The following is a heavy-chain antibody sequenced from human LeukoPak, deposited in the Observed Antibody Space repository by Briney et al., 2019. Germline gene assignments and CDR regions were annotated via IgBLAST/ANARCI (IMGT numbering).Heavy chain of an antibody. V-gene: IGHV3-23*01. Sequence: GGSLRLSCAASGFTFSSYAMSWVRQAPGKGLEWVSAISGSGGSTYYADSVKGRFTISRDNSKNTLYLQMNSLRAEDTAVYYCAKSIVVVVAATAESDYWGQGTLVTVSS. CDR3: AKSIVVVVAATAESDY. CDR2: ISGSGGST. D-gene: IGHD2-15*01. CDR1: GFTFSSYA. J-gene: IGHJ4*02.